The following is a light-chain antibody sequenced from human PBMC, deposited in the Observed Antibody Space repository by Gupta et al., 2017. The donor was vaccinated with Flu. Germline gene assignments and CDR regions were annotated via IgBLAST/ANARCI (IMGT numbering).Light chain of an antibody. CDR2: AAS. J-gene: IGKJ1*01. V-gene: IGKV1-27*01. CDR1: QGIGNY. CDR3: QKYNSVPQT. Sequence: PSSLSASVGDRVTITCRASQGIGNYLAWYQQKPGKVPKLLIYAASTLQSGVPSRFSGSGSGTDFTLTISSLQPEDVATYYCQKYNSVPQTFGQGTKVEIK.